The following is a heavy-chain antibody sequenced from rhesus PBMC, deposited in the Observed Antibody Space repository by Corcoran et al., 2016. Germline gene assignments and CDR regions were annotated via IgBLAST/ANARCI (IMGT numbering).Heavy chain of an antibody. CDR3: AREGAGTALFFD. CDR1: GGSISDDYY. D-gene: IGHD1-20*01. J-gene: IGHJ4*01. Sequence: QVQLQESGPGLVKPSETLSLTCAVSGGSISDDYYWSWIRQPPGKGLEWIGYIYGSGGGTNYNPSLKNRVTISIATSKNQFSLKLSSVTAADTAVYYCAREGAGTALFFDWGQGVLVTVSS. CDR2: IYGSGGGT. V-gene: IGHV4-106*01.